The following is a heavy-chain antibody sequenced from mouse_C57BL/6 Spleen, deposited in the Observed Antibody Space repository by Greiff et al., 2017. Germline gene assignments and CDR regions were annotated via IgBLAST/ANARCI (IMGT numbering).Heavy chain of an antibody. CDR3: ASHGSSGYTYFDD. CDR2: ISSGGSYT. Sequence: EVQGVESGGDLVKPGGSLKLSCAASGFTFSSYGMSWVRQTPDKRLEWVATISSGGSYTYYPDSVKGRFTISRDNAKNTLYLQMSSLKSEDTAMYYSASHGSSGYTYFDDWGQGTTLTVSS. CDR1: GFTFSSYG. D-gene: IGHD3-2*02. J-gene: IGHJ2*01. V-gene: IGHV5-6*01.